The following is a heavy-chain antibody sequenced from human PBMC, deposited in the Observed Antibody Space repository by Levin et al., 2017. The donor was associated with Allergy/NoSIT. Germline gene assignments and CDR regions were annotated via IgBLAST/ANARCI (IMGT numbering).Heavy chain of an antibody. CDR2: IYPGDSET. CDR3: ARLAGTYTSSGYGAGYNHYYMDV. CDR1: GYTFTSYW. V-gene: IGHV5-51*01. D-gene: IGHD5-24*01. J-gene: IGHJ6*03. Sequence: GESLKISCKASGYTFTSYWIAWVRQMPGKGLEWMGIIYPGDSETKYSPSFQGQVTISVDKSINTAYLQWSSLKASDTAIYYCARLAGTYTSSGYGAGYNHYYMDVWGIGTTVTVSS.